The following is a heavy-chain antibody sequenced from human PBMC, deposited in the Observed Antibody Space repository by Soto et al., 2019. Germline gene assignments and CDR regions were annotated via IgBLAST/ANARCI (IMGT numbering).Heavy chain of an antibody. D-gene: IGHD6-19*01. J-gene: IGHJ2*01. Sequence: QVQLVESGGGVVQPGGSLRLSCAASGFTFSSYGIQWVRQAPGKGLEWVAVISADGRGQYFADSLKGRFTISRDNSKNTLYLQMNSLRAEDTAVYYCVKEYSSGWSYWYFDLWGRGTLVTVSS. CDR2: ISADGRGQ. V-gene: IGHV3-30*18. CDR3: VKEYSSGWSYWYFDL. CDR1: GFTFSSYG.